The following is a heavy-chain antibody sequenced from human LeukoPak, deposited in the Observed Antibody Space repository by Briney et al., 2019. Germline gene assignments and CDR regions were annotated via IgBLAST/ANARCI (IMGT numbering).Heavy chain of an antibody. CDR3: ARHKAGAARDAFDI. J-gene: IGHJ3*02. CDR2: IYYSGST. CDR1: GGSISSYY. Sequence: PSETLSLTCIVSGGSISSYYWSWIRQPPGKGLEWIGYIYYSGSTNYNPSLKSRVTISVDTSKNQFSLKLSSVTAADTAVYYCARHKAGAARDAFDIWGQGTMVTVSS. V-gene: IGHV4-59*08. D-gene: IGHD6-13*01.